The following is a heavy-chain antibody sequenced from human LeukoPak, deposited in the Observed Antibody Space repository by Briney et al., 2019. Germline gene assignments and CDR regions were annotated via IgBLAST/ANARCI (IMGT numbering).Heavy chain of an antibody. D-gene: IGHD5-18*01. Sequence: SGGSLRLSCAASGFTFDDYAMHWVRQAPGKGLEWVSGISWNSGSIGYADSVKGRFTISRDNAKNSLYLQMSSLRAEDMALYYCAKGGYSDTAMVRDIWRQGTMVTVSS. CDR3: AKGGYSDTAMVRDI. J-gene: IGHJ3*02. CDR1: GFTFDDYA. CDR2: ISWNSGSI. V-gene: IGHV3-9*03.